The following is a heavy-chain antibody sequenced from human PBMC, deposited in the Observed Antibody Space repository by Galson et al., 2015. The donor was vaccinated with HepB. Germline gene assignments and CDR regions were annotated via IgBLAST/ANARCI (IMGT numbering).Heavy chain of an antibody. Sequence: VKVSCKASGYTFTGYYMHWVRQAPGQGLEWMGWINPNSGGTNYAQKLQGRVTMTRDTSISTAYMELSRLRSDDTAVYYCARGGSYYYYGMDVWGQGNPGHRLL. J-gene: IGHJ6*02. V-gene: IGHV1-2*02. CDR1: GYTFTGYY. CDR2: INPNSGGT. D-gene: IGHD1-26*01. CDR3: ARGGSYYYYGMDV.